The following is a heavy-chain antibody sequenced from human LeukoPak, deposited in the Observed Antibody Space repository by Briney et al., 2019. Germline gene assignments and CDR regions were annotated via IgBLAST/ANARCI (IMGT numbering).Heavy chain of an antibody. D-gene: IGHD2-15*01. CDR2: IKQDGSEK. J-gene: IGHJ6*02. CDR1: GFTFSSYW. V-gene: IGHV3-7*01. CDR3: ASESPYCSGGSCPRKYYYYGMDV. Sequence: GGSLRLSCAASGFTFSSYWMSWVRQAPGKGLEWVANIKQDGSEKYYVDSVKGRFTISRDNAKNPLYLQMNSLRAEDTAVYYCASESPYCSGGSCPRKYYYYGMDVWGQGTTVTVSS.